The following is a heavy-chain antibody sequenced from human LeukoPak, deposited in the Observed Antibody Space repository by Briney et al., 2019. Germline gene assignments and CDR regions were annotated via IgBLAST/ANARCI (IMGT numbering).Heavy chain of an antibody. D-gene: IGHD1-26*01. CDR2: ISGSGGST. CDR3: TRGRRATHDY. CDR1: GFTFSSYG. J-gene: IGHJ4*02. V-gene: IGHV3-23*01. Sequence: GGTLRLSCAASGFTFSSYGMSWVRQAPGKGLEWVSAISGSGGSTYYADSVKGRFTISRDNSKNTLYLQMNSLKTEDTAVYYCTRGRRATHDYWGQGTLVTVSS.